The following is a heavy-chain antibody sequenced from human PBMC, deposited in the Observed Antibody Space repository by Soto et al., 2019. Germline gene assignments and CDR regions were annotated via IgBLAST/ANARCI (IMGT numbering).Heavy chain of an antibody. CDR3: AKEYPTMFYGMDV. CDR1: GFTFSSYG. CDR2: ISYDGSNK. D-gene: IGHD3-10*02. Sequence: QVQLVESGGGVVQPGRSLRLSGAASGFTFSSYGMHWVRQAPGKGLEWVAVISYDGSNKYYADSVKGRFTISRDNSNNTLYLQMNSLRAEDTAVYYCAKEYPTMFYGMDVWGQGTTVTVSS. V-gene: IGHV3-30*18. J-gene: IGHJ6*02.